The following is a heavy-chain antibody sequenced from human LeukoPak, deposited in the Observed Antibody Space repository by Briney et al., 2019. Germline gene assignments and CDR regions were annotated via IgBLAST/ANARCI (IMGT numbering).Heavy chain of an antibody. Sequence: GGSLRLSCAASGFTFSRYGMHWVRQAPGKGLEWVAVISYDGGNKYYADSVKGRFTISRDNSKNTLYLQMNSLRAEDAAVYYCAKGEGYCNTTSCSIYSYGMDLWSQGATVTVSS. CDR1: GFTFSRYG. D-gene: IGHD2-2*01. J-gene: IGHJ6*02. CDR3: AKGEGYCNTTSCSIYSYGMDL. CDR2: ISYDGGNK. V-gene: IGHV3-30*18.